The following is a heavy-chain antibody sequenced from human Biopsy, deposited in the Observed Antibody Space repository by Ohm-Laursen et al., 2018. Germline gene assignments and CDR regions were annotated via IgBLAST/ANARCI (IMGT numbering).Heavy chain of an antibody. J-gene: IGHJ5*02. CDR2: IIPIPNVA. D-gene: IGHD1-26*01. CDR3: ARGEGSSWFDP. Sequence: SSVKVSCKASGYTFTSYAISWVRQAPGQGLEWMGGIIPIPNVATYAQKFQGRITITADESTSTAYMELSSLTSADTAVYFCARGEGSSWFDPWGHGTLVTVSS. CDR1: GYTFTSYA. V-gene: IGHV1-69*01.